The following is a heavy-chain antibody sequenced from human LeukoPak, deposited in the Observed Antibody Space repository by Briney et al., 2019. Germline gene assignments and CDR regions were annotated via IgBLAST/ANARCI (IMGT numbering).Heavy chain of an antibody. V-gene: IGHV1-8*01. Sequence: SVKVSCKASGYTFTSYDINWVRQATGQGLEWMGWMNPNSGNTGYAQKFQGRVTMTRNTSISTAYMELSSLRSEDTAVYYCARETPIYYGAPHAFDIWGQGTMVTVSS. D-gene: IGHD3-10*01. CDR3: ARETPIYYGAPHAFDI. J-gene: IGHJ3*02. CDR1: GYTFTSYD. CDR2: MNPNSGNT.